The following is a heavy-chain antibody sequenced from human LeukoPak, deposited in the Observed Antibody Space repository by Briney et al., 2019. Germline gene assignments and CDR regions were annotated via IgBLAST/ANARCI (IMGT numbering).Heavy chain of an antibody. CDR1: DDSFSSHY. J-gene: IGHJ3*02. D-gene: IGHD4-17*01. V-gene: IGHV4-59*11. CDR3: ARDLVTVTKGFDI. CDR2: ISYIGST. Sequence: SETLSLTCAISDDSFSSHYWTWIRQPPGKGLEWIGYISYIGSTNYNPSLKSRVTISIDTSKNQFSLRLSSVTAADTAVYYCARDLVTVTKGFDIWGQGTMVSVSS.